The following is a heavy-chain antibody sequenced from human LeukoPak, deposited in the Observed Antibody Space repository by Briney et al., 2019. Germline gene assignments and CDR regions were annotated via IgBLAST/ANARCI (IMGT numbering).Heavy chain of an antibody. CDR2: LSKSGNT. J-gene: IGHJ4*02. Sequence: SETLSLTCTVSGGSISSYYWSWIRLPPGKGLEWIGYLSKSGNTNYSPPLKSRVTMSVDTSKNQFSLKLSSVTAADTAAYYCARGRGFDYWGQGTLVTVSS. D-gene: IGHD3-10*01. V-gene: IGHV4-59*01. CDR1: GGSISSYY. CDR3: ARGRGFDY.